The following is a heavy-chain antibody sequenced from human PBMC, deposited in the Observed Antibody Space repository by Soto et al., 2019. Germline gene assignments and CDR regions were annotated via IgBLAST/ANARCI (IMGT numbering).Heavy chain of an antibody. J-gene: IGHJ4*02. D-gene: IGHD6-13*01. CDR3: AHLYWAASGTRYYFDY. Sequence: QITLKESGPTLVKPTQTLTLTCTFSGFSFTTDGMGVGWIRQPPGKALEWLALIYWDDDKRYSPSLKSRLTITKDASRNQVVLTLTNMDPADTATYHCAHLYWAASGTRYYFDYWGQGTLVTVSS. V-gene: IGHV2-5*02. CDR2: IYWDDDK. CDR1: GFSFTTDGMG.